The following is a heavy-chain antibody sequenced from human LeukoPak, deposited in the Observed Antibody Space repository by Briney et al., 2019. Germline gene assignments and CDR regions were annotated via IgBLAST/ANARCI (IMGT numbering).Heavy chain of an antibody. Sequence: SETLSLTCAVYGGSFSGYYWSWIRQPPGKGLEWIGGINHSGSTNYNPSLKSRVTISVDTSKNQFSLKLSSVTAADTAVYYCAKSRPLGYCSSTSCSRGGFDYWGQGTLVTVPS. CDR1: GGSFSGYY. CDR2: INHSGST. CDR3: AKSRPLGYCSSTSCSRGGFDY. V-gene: IGHV4-34*01. J-gene: IGHJ4*02. D-gene: IGHD2-2*01.